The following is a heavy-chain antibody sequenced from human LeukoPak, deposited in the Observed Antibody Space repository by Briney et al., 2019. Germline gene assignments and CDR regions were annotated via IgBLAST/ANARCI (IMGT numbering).Heavy chain of an antibody. CDR2: INPNSGGT. Sequence: VASVKVSCKASGYTFTDCYMLWMRQAPGQRLEWMGWINPNSGGTHFAQKFQGRVTMTSDTSISTAYMELISLTSDDTAVYFCARGPWQQPPPADLWGQGTLVTVSS. D-gene: IGHD6-13*01. V-gene: IGHV1-2*02. CDR1: GYTFTDCY. J-gene: IGHJ5*02. CDR3: ARGPWQQPPPADL.